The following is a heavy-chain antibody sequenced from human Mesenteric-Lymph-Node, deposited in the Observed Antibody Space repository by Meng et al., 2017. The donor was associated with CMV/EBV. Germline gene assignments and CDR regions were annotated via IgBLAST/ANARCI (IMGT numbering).Heavy chain of an antibody. D-gene: IGHD3-16*01. J-gene: IGHJ4*02. CDR1: GFTFSSYV. V-gene: IGHV3-21*01. CDR3: ARGGGNTRFDY. Sequence: GESLKISCAASGFTFSSYVMTWVRRAPGKGLDWVATITSKSGGIFYTDSVQGRFAISRDNAKNSLYLQMNSLRAEDTAVYYCARGGGNTRFDYWGQGTLVTVSS. CDR2: ITSKSGGI.